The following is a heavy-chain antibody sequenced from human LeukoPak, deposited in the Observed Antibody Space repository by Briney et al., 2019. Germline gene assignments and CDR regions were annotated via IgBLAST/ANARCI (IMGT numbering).Heavy chain of an antibody. Sequence: SSETLSLTCTVSGESISGFYWTWIRQPPGKGLEWIGYIYYSGSTNYNPSLKSRVTISVDTSKNQFSLKLSSVTAADTAVYYCARGVVIAPQTFDYWGQGTLVTVSS. CDR2: IYYSGST. CDR1: GESISGFY. CDR3: ARGVVIAPQTFDY. J-gene: IGHJ4*02. V-gene: IGHV4-59*01. D-gene: IGHD2-21*01.